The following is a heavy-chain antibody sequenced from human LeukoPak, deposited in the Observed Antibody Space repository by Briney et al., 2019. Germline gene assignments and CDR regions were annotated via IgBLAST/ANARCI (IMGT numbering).Heavy chain of an antibody. J-gene: IGHJ3*02. Sequence: GGSLRLSCVASGFTFNNYAMNWVRQAPGKGLEWVSSISGSGGSTYYADSVKGRFTLSRDNSKNTLYLQMNSLRAEDTAVYYCARVIAAAPRGAFDIWGQGTMVTVSS. CDR3: ARVIAAAPRGAFDI. CDR1: GFTFNNYA. V-gene: IGHV3-23*01. D-gene: IGHD6-13*01. CDR2: ISGSGGST.